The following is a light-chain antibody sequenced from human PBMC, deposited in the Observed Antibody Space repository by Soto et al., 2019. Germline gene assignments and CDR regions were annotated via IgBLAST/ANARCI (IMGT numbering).Light chain of an antibody. J-gene: IGKJ1*01. CDR1: QVIRND. CDR3: QQSYSTLWT. CDR2: AAS. V-gene: IGKV1-39*01. Sequence: DIQMTQSPSTLSGSVGDRVTITCRASQVIRNDLGWYQQKPGKAPKLLIYAASSLQSGVPSRFSGSGSGTDFTLTISSLQPEDFATYYCQQSYSTLWTFGQGTKVDIK.